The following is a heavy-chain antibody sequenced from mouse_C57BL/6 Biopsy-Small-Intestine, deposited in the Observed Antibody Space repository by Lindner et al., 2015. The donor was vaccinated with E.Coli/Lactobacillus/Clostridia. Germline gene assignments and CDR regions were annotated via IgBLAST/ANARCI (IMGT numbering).Heavy chain of an antibody. J-gene: IGHJ3*01. V-gene: IGHV14-4*01. CDR1: GFNIKDDY. Sequence: VQLQESGAELVRPGASVKLSCTASGFNIKDDYMYWVKQRPEQGLEWIGWIDPENGDTEYASKFQGKATITADTSSNTAYLQLSSLTSEDTAVYYCTRYSNYLAWFAYWGQGDSGHCLC. CDR3: TRYSNYLAWFAY. D-gene: IGHD2-5*01. CDR2: IDPENGDT.